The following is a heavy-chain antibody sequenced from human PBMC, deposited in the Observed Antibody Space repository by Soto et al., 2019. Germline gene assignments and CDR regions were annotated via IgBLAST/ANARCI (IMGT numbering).Heavy chain of an antibody. J-gene: IGHJ5*02. Sequence: EVQLVESGGGLVQPGGSLRLSCAASGFTFSSYSMNWVRQAPGKGLEWVSYISSSSSTIYYADSVKGRFTISRDNAKNSLQLQMTSLRDEDTAVYYCARDTRYYGWFDPWGQGTLVVVSS. V-gene: IGHV3-48*02. CDR2: ISSSSSTI. CDR1: GFTFSSYS. CDR3: ARDTRYYGWFDP. D-gene: IGHD3-10*01.